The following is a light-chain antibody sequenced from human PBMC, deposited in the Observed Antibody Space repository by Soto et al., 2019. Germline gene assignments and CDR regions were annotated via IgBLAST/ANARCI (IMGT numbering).Light chain of an antibody. CDR2: DVS. CDR3: CSSAGRYTSV. V-gene: IGLV2-11*01. Sequence: QSALTQPRSVSGSPGQSVTISCTGTSSDVGVYNYVSWYQQYPGKAPKLMIYDVSKRPSGVPDRFSGSRSGNTASLTISGLQAEDEADYYCCSSAGRYTSVFAGGTKVTV. J-gene: IGLJ1*01. CDR1: SSDVGVYNY.